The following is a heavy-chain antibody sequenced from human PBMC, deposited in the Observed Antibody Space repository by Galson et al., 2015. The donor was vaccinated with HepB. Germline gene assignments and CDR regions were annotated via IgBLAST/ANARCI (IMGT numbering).Heavy chain of an antibody. CDR3: ARARSLAYCGSDCYPDASVDI. CDR1: GFTFRSYA. D-gene: IGHD2-21*02. J-gene: IGHJ3*02. CDR2: IRGSGGST. V-gene: IGHV3-23*01. Sequence: SLRLSCAASGFTFRSYAMSWVRQAPGKGLEWVSAIRGSGGSTYYADSVKGRFTISRDNSKNTLYLQMNSLRAEDTAVYYCARARSLAYCGSDCYPDASVDILCQVTMVTVSS.